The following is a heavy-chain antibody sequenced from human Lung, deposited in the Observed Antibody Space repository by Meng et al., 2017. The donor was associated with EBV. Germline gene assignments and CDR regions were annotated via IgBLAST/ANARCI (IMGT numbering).Heavy chain of an antibody. D-gene: IGHD1-26*01. CDR3: ARVEVGITSGDY. V-gene: IGHV1-18*01. CDR2: LNAYNGDT. CDR1: GYTFTNYG. Sequence: QAQVVQSVGEVNKPGASVKVPCKASGYTFTNYGIPWVRQAPGQGLEWMGWLNAYNGDTNYAQTLQGRVTMTTDTSTSTAYMELRSLRSDDTAVYYCARVEVGITSGDYWGQGTLVTVSS. J-gene: IGHJ4*02.